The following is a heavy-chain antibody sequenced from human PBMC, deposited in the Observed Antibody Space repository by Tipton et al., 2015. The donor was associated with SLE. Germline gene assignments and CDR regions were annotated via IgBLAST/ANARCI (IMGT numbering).Heavy chain of an antibody. CDR1: GGSISSSSYY. V-gene: IGHV4-39*07. CDR2: IYYSGST. CDR3: ARRGTMVVTSFNY. Sequence: TLSLTCTVSGGSISSSSYYWGWIRQPPGKGLEWIGSIYYSGSTYYNPSLKSRVTISVDTSKNQFSLKLSSVTAADTAVYYCARRGTMVVTSFNYWGQGTLVTVSS. D-gene: IGHD4-23*01. J-gene: IGHJ4*02.